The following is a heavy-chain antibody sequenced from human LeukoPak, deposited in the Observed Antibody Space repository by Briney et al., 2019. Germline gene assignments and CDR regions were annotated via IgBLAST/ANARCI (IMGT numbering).Heavy chain of an antibody. CDR3: ARDGVNYYGSGSYYDWFDP. V-gene: IGHV4-4*02. CDR1: GGSISSCNW. CDR2: IYYSGST. D-gene: IGHD3-10*01. J-gene: IGHJ5*02. Sequence: SETLSLTCAVSGGSISSCNWWSWVRPPPGKGLEWIGNIYYSGSTNYTPSLKSRVTISVETSKNQFYLKLNTVTAADTAVYYCARDGVNYYGSGSYYDWFDPWGQGTPVSVSS.